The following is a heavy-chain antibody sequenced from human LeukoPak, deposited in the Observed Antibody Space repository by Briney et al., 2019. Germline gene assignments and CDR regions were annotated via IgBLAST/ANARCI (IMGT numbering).Heavy chain of an antibody. V-gene: IGHV4-34*01. CDR1: GGSFSGYY. J-gene: IGHJ6*03. CDR3: ATAAGSQPMDV. CDR2: INHSGST. D-gene: IGHD6-25*01. Sequence: PSETLSLTCAGYGGSFSGYYWSWIHQPPAKGLEWIGEINHSGSTDYNPSLKSRVTISVDTSKNQFSLKLSSVTAADTAVYYCATAAGSQPMDVWGKGTTVTVSS.